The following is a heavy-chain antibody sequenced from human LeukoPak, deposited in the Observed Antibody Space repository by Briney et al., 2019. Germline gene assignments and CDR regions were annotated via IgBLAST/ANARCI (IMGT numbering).Heavy chain of an antibody. CDR3: AREEDDCGGSFDY. Sequence: PGGSLRLSCAASGFTFSSYGMHWVRQAPGKGLEWVAVIWYDGSNKYYADSVKGRFTISRDNSKNTLYLQMNSLRAEDTAVYYCAREEDDCGGSFDYWGQGTLVTVSS. CDR2: IWYDGSNK. CDR1: GFTFSSYG. J-gene: IGHJ4*02. D-gene: IGHD2-21*02. V-gene: IGHV3-33*01.